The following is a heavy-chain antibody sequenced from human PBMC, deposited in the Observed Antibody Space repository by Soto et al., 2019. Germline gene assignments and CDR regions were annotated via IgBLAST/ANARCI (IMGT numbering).Heavy chain of an antibody. CDR1: GFTFSSYA. CDR3: AKDRRDYYDSSGYYYS. V-gene: IGHV3-23*01. Sequence: GGSLRLSCAASGFTFSSYAMSWVRQAPGKGLEWVSAISGSGGSTYYADSVKGRFTISRDNSKNTLYLQMNSLRAEDTAVYYCAKDRRDYYDSSGYYYSWGQGTLVTVSS. D-gene: IGHD3-22*01. CDR2: ISGSGGST. J-gene: IGHJ4*02.